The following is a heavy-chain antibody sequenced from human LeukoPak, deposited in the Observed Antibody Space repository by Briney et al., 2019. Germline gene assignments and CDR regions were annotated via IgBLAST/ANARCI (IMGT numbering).Heavy chain of an antibody. J-gene: IGHJ5*02. CDR1: GYTFTSYG. CDR3: ARVRRELLKPDWFDP. V-gene: IGHV1-18*01. D-gene: IGHD1-26*01. CDR2: ISAYNGNT. Sequence: ASLKVSCKASGYTFTSYGISWVRQAPGQGLEWMGWISAYNGNTNYAQMLQDRVTMTTDTSTSTAYMELRSLRSDDTAVYYCARVRRELLKPDWFDPWGQGTLVTVSS.